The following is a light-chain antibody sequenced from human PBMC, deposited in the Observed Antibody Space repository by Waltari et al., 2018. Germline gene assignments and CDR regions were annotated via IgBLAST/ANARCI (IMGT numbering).Light chain of an antibody. CDR2: KDT. CDR3: RAAADNVWF. Sequence: SYELTQPFSVSVSPGQTATITCSGDVLAEKYVRWLQQKPGQAPILILYKDTDRPSGSPERFAGSTSGSSVTLTLLGALPEGEADYYCRAAADNVWFLGGGTKLTVL. J-gene: IGLJ2*01. CDR1: VLAEKY. V-gene: IGLV3-27*01.